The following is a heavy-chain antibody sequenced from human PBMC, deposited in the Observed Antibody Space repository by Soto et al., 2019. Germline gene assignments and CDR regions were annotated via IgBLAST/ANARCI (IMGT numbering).Heavy chain of an antibody. CDR2: IWYDGSNK. CDR1: GFTFSSYG. J-gene: IGHJ3*02. CDR3: ARVAMRHDAFDI. V-gene: IGHV3-33*01. D-gene: IGHD6-25*01. Sequence: XGSLRLSCAASGFTFSSYGMHWVRQAPGKGLEWVAVIWYDGSNKYYADSVKGRFTISRDNSKNTLYLQMNSLRAEDTAVYYCARVAMRHDAFDIWGQGTMVTVSS.